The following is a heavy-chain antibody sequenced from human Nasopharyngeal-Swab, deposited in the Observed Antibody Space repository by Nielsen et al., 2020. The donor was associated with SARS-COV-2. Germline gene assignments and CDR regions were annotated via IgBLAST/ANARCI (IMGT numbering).Heavy chain of an antibody. J-gene: IGHJ5*02. CDR3: ARNSGSYLGHYNWFDP. CDR1: GYTITSYG. CDR2: ISAYNGNT. Sequence: ASVKVSCKASGYTITSYGVSWVRQAPGQGLAWMGWISAYNGNTKYAQKLQGRVTMTTDTSTSTAYMELRSLRSDDTAVYYCARNSGSYLGHYNWFDPWGQGTLVTVSS. D-gene: IGHD1-26*01. V-gene: IGHV1-18*01.